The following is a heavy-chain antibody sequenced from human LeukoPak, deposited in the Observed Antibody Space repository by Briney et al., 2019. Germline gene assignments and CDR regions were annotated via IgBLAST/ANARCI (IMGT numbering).Heavy chain of an antibody. Sequence: PGRSLRLSCAASGFTFDDYAMHWVRQAPGKGLEWVSGISWNSGSIGYADSVKGRFTISRDNAKNSLYLQMNSLRAEDTAVYYCARGQSPHTSWGQGTMVTVSS. CDR3: ARGQSPHTS. V-gene: IGHV3-9*01. D-gene: IGHD2-2*02. CDR1: GFTFDDYA. J-gene: IGHJ3*01. CDR2: ISWNSGSI.